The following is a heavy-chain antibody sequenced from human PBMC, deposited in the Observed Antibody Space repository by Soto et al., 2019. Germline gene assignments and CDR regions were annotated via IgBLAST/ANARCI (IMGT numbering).Heavy chain of an antibody. D-gene: IGHD3-16*02. J-gene: IGHJ4*02. V-gene: IGHV3-15*01. CDR1: GFTFSNAG. CDR2: IKSKTDGGTT. CDR3: TSSSYYDYVWGSYPY. Sequence: GGSLRLSCAASGFTFSNAGMSWVRQAPGKGLEWVGRIKSKTDGGTTDYAAPVKGRFTISRDDSKNTLYLQMNSLKTEDTAVYYCTSSSYYDYVWGSYPYWGQGTLVTVSS.